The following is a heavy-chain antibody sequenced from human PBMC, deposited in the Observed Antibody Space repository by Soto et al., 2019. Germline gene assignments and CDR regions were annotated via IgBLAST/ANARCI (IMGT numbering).Heavy chain of an antibody. Sequence: EVQVLESGGGVVQPGGSLRLSCAASGFTFSSYAMSWVRQAPGQGLEWVSAISGSGSNPYYADSVKGRFTISRDNSKNTLYLQMNSLRAEDPALYYCAKTASMTIRDGFDHWGQGTLVTVSS. V-gene: IGHV3-23*01. J-gene: IGHJ4*02. CDR2: ISGSGSNP. CDR3: AKTASMTIRDGFDH. CDR1: GFTFSSYA. D-gene: IGHD4-17*01.